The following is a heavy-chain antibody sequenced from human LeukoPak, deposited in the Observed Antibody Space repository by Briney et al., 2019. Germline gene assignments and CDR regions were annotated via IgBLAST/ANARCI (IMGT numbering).Heavy chain of an antibody. J-gene: IGHJ4*02. Sequence: ASVKVSCKASGYTFTSYYMHWVRQAPGQGLEWMGWINPNSGGTNYAQKFQGRVTMTRDTSISTAYMELSRLRSDDTAVYYCTRYNWNDGFFDYWGQGTLVTVSS. CDR3: TRYNWNDGFFDY. CDR1: GYTFTSYY. V-gene: IGHV1-2*02. D-gene: IGHD1-20*01. CDR2: INPNSGGT.